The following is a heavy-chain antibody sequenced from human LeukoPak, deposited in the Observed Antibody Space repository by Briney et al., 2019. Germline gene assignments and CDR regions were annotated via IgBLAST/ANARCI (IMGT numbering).Heavy chain of an antibody. CDR1: GYTSTGYY. D-gene: IGHD3-10*01. Sequence: ASVKVSCKASGYTSTGYYMQWVRQAPGQGFEWMGWINPNSGDTNYAQNFQGRVTMTRDTSISTVYMELSRLRYDDTAVYYCARGLLWFGELGYWGQGTLVTVSS. V-gene: IGHV1-2*02. CDR2: INPNSGDT. CDR3: ARGLLWFGELGY. J-gene: IGHJ4*02.